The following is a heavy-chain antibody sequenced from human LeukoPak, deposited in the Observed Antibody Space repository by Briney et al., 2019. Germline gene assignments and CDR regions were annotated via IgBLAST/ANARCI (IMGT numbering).Heavy chain of an antibody. Sequence: GGSLRLSCAASGFTFSSYSMNWVRQAPGKGLEWVSSFSCSSSYIYYADPVKGRFTISRDNAKSSLYLQMNSLRAEDTAVYYCARGTTLRYFDWLSSTLDAFDIWGQGTMVTAS. CDR1: GFTFSSYS. V-gene: IGHV3-21*01. D-gene: IGHD3-9*01. J-gene: IGHJ3*02. CDR3: ARGTTLRYFDWLSSTLDAFDI. CDR2: FSCSSSYI.